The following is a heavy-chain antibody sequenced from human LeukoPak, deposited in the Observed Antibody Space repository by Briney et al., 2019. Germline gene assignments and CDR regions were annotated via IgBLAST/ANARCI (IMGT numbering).Heavy chain of an antibody. J-gene: IGHJ3*02. CDR1: GGSISSYY. CDR3: ASGRGLYSFFAFDI. V-gene: IGHV4-59*01. Sequence: SETLSLTCTVSGGSISSYYWSWIRQPPGKGLEWIGYIYYSGSTDYNPSLRSRVTISVDTSKSQFSLKLSSVTAADTAVYYCASGRGLYSFFAFDIWGQGTMVTASS. D-gene: IGHD5-18*01. CDR2: IYYSGST.